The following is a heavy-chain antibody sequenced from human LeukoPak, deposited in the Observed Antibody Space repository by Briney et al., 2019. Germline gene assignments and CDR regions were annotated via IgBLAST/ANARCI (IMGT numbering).Heavy chain of an antibody. Sequence: GGSLRLSCAASGFTLSSHSMNWVRQAPGKGLEWVSSISSSSSYIYYADSVKGRFTISRDNAKNSLYLQMNSLRSDDTAVYYCARDQFGVSVYMDVWGKGTTVTISS. D-gene: IGHD3-10*01. J-gene: IGHJ6*03. CDR2: ISSSSSYI. CDR3: ARDQFGVSVYMDV. V-gene: IGHV3-21*04. CDR1: GFTLSSHS.